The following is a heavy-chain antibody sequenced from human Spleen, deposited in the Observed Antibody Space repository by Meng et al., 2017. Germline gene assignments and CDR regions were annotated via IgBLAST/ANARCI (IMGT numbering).Heavy chain of an antibody. CDR3: GRSNDIHCFDP. V-gene: IGHV1-18*01. CDR2: LGAHDYDT. Sequence: QVQLVQSGAEVKKPGASVQVSCKSSDYTFTGYGVSWVRQAPGQGLEWMAWLGAHDYDTSHAPKFQGRVTITRDTSASTAYMELSSLRSEDTAVYYCGRSNDIHCFDPWGQGTLVTVSS. CDR1: DYTFTGYG. D-gene: IGHD2-8*01. J-gene: IGHJ5*02.